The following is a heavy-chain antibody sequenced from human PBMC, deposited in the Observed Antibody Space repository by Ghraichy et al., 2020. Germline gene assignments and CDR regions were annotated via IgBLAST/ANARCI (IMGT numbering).Heavy chain of an antibody. D-gene: IGHD3-10*01. CDR3: AKDLSYGSGSYYRGSDY. CDR2: ITGSGGST. CDR1: GFTFSSFA. V-gene: IGHV3-23*01. J-gene: IGHJ4*02. Sequence: GGSLRLSCAASGFTFSSFAMSWVRRAPGQGLEWVPIITGSGGSTYYADSVKGRFTVSRDNSKNTLYLQMNSLRAEDTAVYYCAKDLSYGSGSYYRGSDYWGQGTLVTVSS.